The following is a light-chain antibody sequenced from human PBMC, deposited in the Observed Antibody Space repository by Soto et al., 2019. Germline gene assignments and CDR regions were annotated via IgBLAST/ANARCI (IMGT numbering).Light chain of an antibody. V-gene: IGKV3-20*01. CDR2: GAS. CDR1: QSVGRNY. J-gene: IGKJ4*01. CDR3: QQYASSPLT. Sequence: EIVLTQSPGTLSVSPGERATLFCRASQSVGRNYLAWYQQKPGQAPRLLIHGASNRATGIPERFSGSGSGTYFTLTISRLEPEDFAVYNCQQYASSPLTFGGGTKVETK.